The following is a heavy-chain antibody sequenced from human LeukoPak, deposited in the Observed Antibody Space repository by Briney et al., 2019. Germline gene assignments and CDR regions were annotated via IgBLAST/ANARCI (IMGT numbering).Heavy chain of an antibody. V-gene: IGHV3-74*01. CDR3: AELGITMIGGV. D-gene: IGHD3-10*02. CDR1: GW. Sequence: GGSLRLSCTASGWMHFVRQGPGKGLMWVSGINLHGTGTYYADSVKGRFTISRDNAKNSLYLQMNSLRAEDTAVYYCAELGITMIGGVWGKGTTVTISS. CDR2: INLHGTGT. J-gene: IGHJ6*04.